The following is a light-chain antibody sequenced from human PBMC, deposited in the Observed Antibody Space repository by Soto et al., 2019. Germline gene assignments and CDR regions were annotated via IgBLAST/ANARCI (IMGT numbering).Light chain of an antibody. CDR3: QAYDSRLSGGV. Sequence: QSVLPPPPSVSGAPGPRVTISCTGTSSNIGAGYDVHWYMQLPGTAPKLLIYGSINRPSGVPARFSGSRSGTSVSLAITGLQAEDEDEYDCQAYDSRLSGGVCGGGTKLTV. CDR2: GSI. V-gene: IGLV1-40*01. CDR1: SSNIGAGYD. J-gene: IGLJ2*01.